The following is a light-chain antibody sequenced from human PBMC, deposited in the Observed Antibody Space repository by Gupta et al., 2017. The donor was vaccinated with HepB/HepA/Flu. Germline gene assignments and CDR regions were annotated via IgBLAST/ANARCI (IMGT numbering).Light chain of an antibody. CDR3: QQYNNWPLT. CDR2: GAS. CDR1: QSVSSN. J-gene: IGKJ4*01. Sequence: EIVMTQSPVTLSVSPGERATLSCRASQSVSSNLAWYQQKPGQAPRLLIYGASTRATGIPARFSGSGSGTEFTLTISSLQSEDFTFYYCQQYNNWPLTFGGGTKVEIK. V-gene: IGKV3-15*01.